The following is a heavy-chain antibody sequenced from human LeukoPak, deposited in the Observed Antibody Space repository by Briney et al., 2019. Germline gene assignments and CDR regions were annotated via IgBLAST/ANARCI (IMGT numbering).Heavy chain of an antibody. CDR3: ARFHYYGSGSDNWLDP. Sequence: GQSLTISCPGSGYSFTSYWIAWVRQMPGKGLGWMGIIYPGDFDTRYSPSFQGQVTISADKSISTAYLQWSSLKTSDTAMYYCARFHYYGSGSDNWLDPWGQGKPVTVSS. V-gene: IGHV5-51*01. CDR2: IYPGDFDT. J-gene: IGHJ5*02. CDR1: GYSFTSYW. D-gene: IGHD3-10*01.